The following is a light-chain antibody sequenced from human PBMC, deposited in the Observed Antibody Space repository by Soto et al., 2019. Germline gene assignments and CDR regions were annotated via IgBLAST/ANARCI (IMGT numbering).Light chain of an antibody. CDR3: QQRRYWVT. V-gene: IGKV3-11*01. CDR1: QSVSTY. Sequence: EIVLTQSPATRSLSPGERATLSCRDSQSVSTYLAWYQQKPGQAPRLLIYDASNRATGIPARFSGSGSGTDFTLTISSLEPEDFAIYFCQQRRYWVTFGQGTRLEIK. CDR2: DAS. J-gene: IGKJ5*01.